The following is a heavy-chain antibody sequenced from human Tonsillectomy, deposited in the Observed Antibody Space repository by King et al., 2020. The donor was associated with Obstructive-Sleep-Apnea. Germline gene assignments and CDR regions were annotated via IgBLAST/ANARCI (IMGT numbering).Heavy chain of an antibody. CDR3: ARVLSIAVAGCFDY. CDR2: IYYSGST. CDR1: GGSISSSSYY. J-gene: IGHJ4*02. V-gene: IGHV4-39*07. Sequence: QLQESGPGLVKPSETLSLTCTVSGGSISSSSYYWGWIRQPPGKGLEWIGSIYYSGSTYYNPSLKSRVTISVDTSKNQFSLKLSCVTAADTAVYYCARVLSIAVAGCFDYWGQGTLVTVSS. D-gene: IGHD6-19*01.